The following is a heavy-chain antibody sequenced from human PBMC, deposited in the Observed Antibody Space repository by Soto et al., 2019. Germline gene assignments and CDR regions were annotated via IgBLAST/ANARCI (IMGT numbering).Heavy chain of an antibody. J-gene: IGHJ4*02. CDR3: GRVYYDSSGYYLFSGY. D-gene: IGHD3-22*01. CDR1: GYTFTNFG. V-gene: IGHV1-18*01. Sequence: QVQLVQSGAEVKKPGASVKVSCKASGYTFTNFGVSWVRQAPGQGLEWMGWISAYDGTTNYAQKFQGRVTMTTDTSTSTAFMELRSLRSDDTAVYYCGRVYYDSSGYYLFSGYWGQGTVVTVSS. CDR2: ISAYDGTT.